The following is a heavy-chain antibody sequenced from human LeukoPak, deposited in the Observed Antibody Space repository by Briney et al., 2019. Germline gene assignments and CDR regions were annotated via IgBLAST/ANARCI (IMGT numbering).Heavy chain of an antibody. CDR3: ATRPRAVVPAARRRMDV. D-gene: IGHD2-2*01. CDR1: GFTVSSNY. V-gene: IGHV3-53*01. J-gene: IGHJ6*04. CDR2: IYSGGST. Sequence: GGSLRLSCAASGFTVSSNYVSWVRQAPGKGLEWVSVIYSGGSTYYADSVKGRFTISRDNSKNTLYLQMNSLRAEDTAVYYCATRPRAVVPAARRRMDVWGKGTTVTVSS.